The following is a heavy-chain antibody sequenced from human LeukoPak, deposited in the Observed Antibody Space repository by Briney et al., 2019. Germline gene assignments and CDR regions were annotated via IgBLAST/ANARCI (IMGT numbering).Heavy chain of an antibody. CDR3: ARDNVGATPFDY. CDR2: INLDGSER. CDR1: GFTFSYFW. V-gene: IGHV3-7*05. D-gene: IGHD1-26*01. J-gene: IGHJ4*02. Sequence: GGSLRLSCAASGFTFSYFWMSWVRQAPGKGLEWVANINLDGSERHYVDSVKGRFTISRDNARKSLYLQMNSLRDEDTAVYYCARDNVGATPFDYWGQGTLVTVSS.